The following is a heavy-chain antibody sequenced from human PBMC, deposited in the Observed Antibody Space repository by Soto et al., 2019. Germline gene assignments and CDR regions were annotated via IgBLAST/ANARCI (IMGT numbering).Heavy chain of an antibody. J-gene: IGHJ4*02. CDR3: ARASGESYPGSRVFVS. Sequence: GGSLRLSCAASGFAFSNNAMSWVRQAPGKGLGLVSIVTNTGGDKLYADSVKGRFIISRDNSKSTLYLQMNSLRAEDSAIYYCARASGESYPGSRVFVSWGQGTRVTVSS. CDR2: VTNTGGDK. D-gene: IGHD3-10*01. V-gene: IGHV3-23*01. CDR1: GFAFSNNA.